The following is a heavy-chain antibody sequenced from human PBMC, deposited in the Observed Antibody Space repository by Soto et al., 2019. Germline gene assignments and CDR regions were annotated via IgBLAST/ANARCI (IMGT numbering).Heavy chain of an antibody. D-gene: IGHD2-2*01. V-gene: IGHV1-46*03. CDR2: INPSGGNI. CDR3: GRDGGYQRFDY. J-gene: IGHJ4*02. Sequence: QVQLVQSGAEVKKPGASVKVSCKASGYTFTTYYIHWVRQALGQGLGWMGIINPSGGNITYAQKFQGRVTMTRDTSTSTVYMELSSLRSEDTAVYYCGRDGGYQRFDYWGQGALVTVSP. CDR1: GYTFTTYY.